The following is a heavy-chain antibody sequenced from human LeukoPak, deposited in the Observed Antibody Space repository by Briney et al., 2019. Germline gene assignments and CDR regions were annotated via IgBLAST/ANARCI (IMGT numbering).Heavy chain of an antibody. Sequence: GGSLRLSCAASGFTFSNYAMSWVRQAPGKGLEWVANIKQDGSEKYYVDSVKGRFTISRDNAKNSLYLQMNSLRAEDTAVYYCARDWSLNTAMAPRVSQMDVWGKGTTVTVSS. J-gene: IGHJ6*04. CDR2: IKQDGSEK. CDR1: GFTFSNYA. V-gene: IGHV3-7*01. D-gene: IGHD5-18*01. CDR3: ARDWSLNTAMAPRVSQMDV.